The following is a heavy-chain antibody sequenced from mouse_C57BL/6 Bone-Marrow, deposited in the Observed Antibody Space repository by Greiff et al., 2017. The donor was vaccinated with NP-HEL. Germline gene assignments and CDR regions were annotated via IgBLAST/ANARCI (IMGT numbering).Heavy chain of an antibody. CDR2: SRNKANDYTT. J-gene: IGHJ1*03. V-gene: IGHV7-1*01. CDR1: GFTFSDFY. Sequence: EVMLVESGGGLVQSGRSLRLSCATSGFTFSDFYMEWVRQAPGKGLEWIAASRNKANDYTTEYSASVKGRFIVSRDTSQSILYLQMNALRAEDTAIYYCARDDGERGYFDVWGTGTTVTVSS. CDR3: ARDDGERGYFDV.